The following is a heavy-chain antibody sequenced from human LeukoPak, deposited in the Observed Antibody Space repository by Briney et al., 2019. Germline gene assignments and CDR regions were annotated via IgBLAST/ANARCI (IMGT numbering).Heavy chain of an antibody. J-gene: IGHJ4*02. CDR3: ARPIVVVPAASPWDPFDY. Sequence: PSETLSLTCTVSGAAISDYFWSWIRQPAGKDLEWIGRISTTGSTYYNPSLKSRVTTSVDTSKNQFSLKLSSVTAADTAVYYCARPIVVVPAASPWDPFDYWGQGTLVTVSS. CDR2: ISTTGST. D-gene: IGHD2-2*01. V-gene: IGHV4-4*07. CDR1: GAAISDYF.